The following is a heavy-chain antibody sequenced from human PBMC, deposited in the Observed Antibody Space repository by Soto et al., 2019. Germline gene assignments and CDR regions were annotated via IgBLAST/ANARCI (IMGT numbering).Heavy chain of an antibody. D-gene: IGHD3-10*01. CDR2: IYYSGST. V-gene: IGHV4-31*03. Sequence: SETLSLTCTVSGGSISSGGYYWSWIRQHPGKGLEWIGYIYYSGSTYYNPSLKSRVTITVDTAKNQFSLNLRSVTAADTAMYFCARRKSYYGSPGWSAPSGPDTLVTVPS. CDR3: ARRKSYYGSPGWSAP. J-gene: IGHJ5*02. CDR1: GGSISSGGYY.